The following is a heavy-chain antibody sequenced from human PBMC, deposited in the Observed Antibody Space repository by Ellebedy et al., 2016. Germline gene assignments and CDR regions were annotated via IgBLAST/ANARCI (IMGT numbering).Heavy chain of an antibody. Sequence: SETLSLTCTVSGASITSDHWTWIRQSPGQGLEWIARLDSRGRSNENPSLKSRVTMSIDTSKSQFFLRLTSATAADTAVYYCARLPGGLIFGYFDAWGQGTLVTVSS. V-gene: IGHV4-4*07. D-gene: IGHD2-21*02. CDR3: ARLPGGLIFGYFDA. CDR2: LDSRGRS. J-gene: IGHJ4*02. CDR1: GASITSDH.